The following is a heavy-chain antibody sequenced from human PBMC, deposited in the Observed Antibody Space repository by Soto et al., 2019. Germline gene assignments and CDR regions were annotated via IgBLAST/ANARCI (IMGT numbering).Heavy chain of an antibody. Sequence: GGSLRLSCAASGFTFSTYSMNWARQAPGKGLEWIAYISIGSTTIFYADSVKGRFTISRDNAKSSLYLQMNSLRDEDTAVYYCARTYVPGIAGFDPWGQGTLVTVSS. J-gene: IGHJ5*02. CDR2: ISIGSTTI. CDR3: ARTYVPGIAGFDP. CDR1: GFTFSTYS. V-gene: IGHV3-48*02. D-gene: IGHD1-1*01.